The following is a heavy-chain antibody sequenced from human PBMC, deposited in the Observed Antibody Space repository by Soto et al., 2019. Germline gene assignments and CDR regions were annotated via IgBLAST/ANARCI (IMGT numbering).Heavy chain of an antibody. CDR3: ARAREDSSGWFDY. J-gene: IGHJ4*02. V-gene: IGHV1-2*02. CDR2: INPKSGGT. Sequence: QVPLVQSGAEVKQPGASMKVSCKASGYIFSDNYIHWVRQAPGQGLEWIAWINPKSGGTNYARNFQGRVTLTRDTSISTAYMDLSRLTSDDTAVYYCARAREDSSGWFDYWGQGTLVTVSS. D-gene: IGHD6-19*01. CDR1: GYIFSDNY.